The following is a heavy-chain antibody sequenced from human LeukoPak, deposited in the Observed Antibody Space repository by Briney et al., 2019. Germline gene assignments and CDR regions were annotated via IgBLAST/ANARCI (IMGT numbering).Heavy chain of an antibody. V-gene: IGHV3-53*01. Sequence: GGPLRLSCAASGFTVSSNYMSWVRQAPGKGLEWVSVIYSGGSTYYADSAKGRFTISRDNSKNTLYLQMNSLRAEDTAVYYCARINRGRTYWFDPWGQGTLVTVSS. D-gene: IGHD1-26*01. CDR3: ARINRGRTYWFDP. J-gene: IGHJ5*02. CDR1: GFTVSSNY. CDR2: IYSGGST.